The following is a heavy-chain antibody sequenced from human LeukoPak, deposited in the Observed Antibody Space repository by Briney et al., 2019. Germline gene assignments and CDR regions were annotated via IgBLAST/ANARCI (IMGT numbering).Heavy chain of an antibody. CDR3: ARETGLYYFDY. D-gene: IGHD1-14*01. CDR2: IYYSGST. Sequence: SQTLSLTCTVSGGSISSGDYYWNWIRQPPGKGLEWIGLIYYSGSTYYNPPLKSRVTISVDTSKKQFSLKLSSVTAADTAVYFCARETGLYYFDYWGQGTRVTVSS. V-gene: IGHV4-30-4*01. CDR1: GGSISSGDYY. J-gene: IGHJ4*02.